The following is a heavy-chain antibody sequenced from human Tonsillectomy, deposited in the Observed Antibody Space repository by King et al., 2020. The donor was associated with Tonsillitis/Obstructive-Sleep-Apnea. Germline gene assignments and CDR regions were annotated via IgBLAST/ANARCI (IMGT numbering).Heavy chain of an antibody. CDR1: GGSISSSNW. CDR3: ARGSGYDAFDY. D-gene: IGHD5-12*01. V-gene: IGHV4-4*02. Sequence: VQLQESGPGLVKPSGTLSLTCAVSGGSISSSNWWSWVRQPPGKGLEWIGEINHSGSTDCNPSLKSRVSISVDKSKNHFSLKVNSVTAAGTAVYYCARGSGYDAFDYWGQGTLVTVSS. CDR2: INHSGST. J-gene: IGHJ4*02.